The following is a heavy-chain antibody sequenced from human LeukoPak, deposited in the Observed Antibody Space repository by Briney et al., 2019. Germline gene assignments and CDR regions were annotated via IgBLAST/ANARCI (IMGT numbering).Heavy chain of an antibody. D-gene: IGHD3-10*01. J-gene: IGHJ4*02. Sequence: GGSLRLSCAASGFTFSNYGMTWVRQAPGKGLEWVSGISGSGDNAWYADSVKGRFTISRDNSKKTLYLQMHSLRAEDTAVYYCAKASVWTMVRVVSYFDDWGQGIQVTVSS. CDR3: AKASVWTMVRVVSYFDD. V-gene: IGHV3-23*01. CDR2: ISGSGDNA. CDR1: GFTFSNYG.